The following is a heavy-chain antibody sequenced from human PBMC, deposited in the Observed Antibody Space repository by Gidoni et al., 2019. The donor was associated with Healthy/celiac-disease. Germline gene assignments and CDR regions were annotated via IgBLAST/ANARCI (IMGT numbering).Heavy chain of an antibody. CDR1: GGSISRGGYY. V-gene: IGHV4-31*03. D-gene: IGHD3-22*01. CDR3: ARAPVRITMIELYQYYFDY. CDR2: IYYSGST. J-gene: IGHJ4*02. Sequence: QVQLQESGPGLVKPSQTLSLTCTVSGGSISRGGYYWSWIRQHPGKGLEWIGYIYYSGSTYYNPSLKSRVTISVDTSKNQFSLKLSSVTAADTAVYYCARAPVRITMIELYQYYFDYWGQGTLVTVSS.